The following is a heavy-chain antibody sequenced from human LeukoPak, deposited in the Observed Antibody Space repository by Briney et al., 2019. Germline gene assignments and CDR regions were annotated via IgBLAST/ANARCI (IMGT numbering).Heavy chain of an antibody. Sequence: PSETLSLTCTVSGGSISSYYWSWIRQPPGKGLEWIGYIYYSGSTNYNPSLKSRVTISVDTSKNQFSLKLSSVTAADTAVYYCAREVAGNYYYYGMDVWGQGTTVTVSS. CDR3: AREVAGNYYYYGMDV. CDR1: GGSISSYY. J-gene: IGHJ6*02. V-gene: IGHV4-59*12. D-gene: IGHD6-19*01. CDR2: IYYSGST.